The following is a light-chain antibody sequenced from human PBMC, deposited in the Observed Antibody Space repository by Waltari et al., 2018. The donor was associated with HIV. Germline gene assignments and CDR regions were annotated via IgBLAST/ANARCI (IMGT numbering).Light chain of an antibody. V-gene: IGKV4-1*01. Sequence: DIVMTQSPDSLAVSLGEQATTNCKSSQSVLYSSNNKNYLAWYQQKPGQPPKLLIYWASTRESGVPDRFSGSGSGTDFTLTTSSLQAEDVAVYYCQQYYSTPRTFGQGTKVEIK. CDR1: QSVLYSSNNKNY. CDR2: WAS. CDR3: QQYYSTPRT. J-gene: IGKJ1*01.